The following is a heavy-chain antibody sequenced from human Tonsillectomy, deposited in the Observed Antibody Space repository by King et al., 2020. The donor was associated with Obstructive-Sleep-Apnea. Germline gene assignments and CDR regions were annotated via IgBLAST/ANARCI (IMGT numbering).Heavy chain of an antibody. CDR2: IYPDDYDI. Sequence: QLVQSGAEVKKPGDSLRISCKGSGYNFSKSRIGWVRQVPGEGLEWMGIIYPDDYDIRYSPSFKGQVTISADESINTAYLQWSSLKASDTAIYYCARHGDYDFLPGYYNPFDSWGQGTVVIVSS. V-gene: IGHV5-51*01. D-gene: IGHD3-9*01. CDR3: ARHGDYDFLPGYYNPFDS. CDR1: GYNFSKSR. J-gene: IGHJ5*01.